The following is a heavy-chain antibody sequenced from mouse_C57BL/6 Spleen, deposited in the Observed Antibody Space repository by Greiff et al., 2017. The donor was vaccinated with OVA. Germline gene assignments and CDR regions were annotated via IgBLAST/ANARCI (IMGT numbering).Heavy chain of an antibody. CDR3: ARPKLRREYAMDY. V-gene: IGHV14-3*01. CDR1: GFNIKNTY. CDR2: IDPANGNT. Sequence: VHVKQSVAELVRPGASVKLSCTASGFNIKNTYMHWVKQRPEQGLEWIGRIDPANGNTKYAPKFQGKATITADTSSNTAYLQLSSLTSEDTAIYYCARPKLRREYAMDYWGQGTSVTVSS. D-gene: IGHD2-4*01. J-gene: IGHJ4*01.